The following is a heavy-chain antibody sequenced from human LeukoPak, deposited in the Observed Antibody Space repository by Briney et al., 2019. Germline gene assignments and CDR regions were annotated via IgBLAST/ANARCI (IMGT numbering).Heavy chain of an antibody. J-gene: IGHJ3*02. CDR2: ISGSGGST. CDR3: AKDRSVGATPDDAFDI. D-gene: IGHD1-26*01. V-gene: IGHV3-23*01. CDR1: GFTFSSYA. Sequence: QPGGSLRLSCAASGFTFSSYAMSWVRQAPGKGLEWVSAISGSGGSTYYADSVKGRFTISRDNSKNTLYLQMNSLRAEDTAVYYCAKDRSVGATPDDAFDIWGQGTMVTVSS.